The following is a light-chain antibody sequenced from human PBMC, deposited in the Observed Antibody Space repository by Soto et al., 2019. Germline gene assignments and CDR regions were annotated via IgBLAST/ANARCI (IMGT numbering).Light chain of an antibody. CDR1: QSVSSY. Sequence: EIVLTQSPATLSLSPGERATLSCRASQSVSSYLAWYQQKPGQAPRLLIYDPSSRATGIPARFSGSGSGTDFTLTIISLEPEDFAVYYCQQRSNWPPVFTFGPGTKVDIK. CDR3: QQRSNWPPVFT. CDR2: DPS. V-gene: IGKV3-11*01. J-gene: IGKJ3*01.